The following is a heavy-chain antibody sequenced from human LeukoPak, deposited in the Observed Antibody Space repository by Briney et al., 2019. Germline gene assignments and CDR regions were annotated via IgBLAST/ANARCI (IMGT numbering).Heavy chain of an antibody. V-gene: IGHV3-30-3*01. Sequence: PGGSLRLTCAASGFTFSYYTMHWLRQAPGKGLEWVAVISYDGSNEYYADSVKGRFTISRDNSKNTLYLQMNSLRVEDTAVYYCARALNYYDSSGYYFSYWGQGTLVTVSS. CDR2: ISYDGSNE. CDR1: GFTFSYYT. J-gene: IGHJ4*02. D-gene: IGHD3-22*01. CDR3: ARALNYYDSSGYYFSY.